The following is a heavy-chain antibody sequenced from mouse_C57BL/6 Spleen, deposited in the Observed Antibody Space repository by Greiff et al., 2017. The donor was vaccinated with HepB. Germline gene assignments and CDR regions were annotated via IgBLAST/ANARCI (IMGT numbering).Heavy chain of an antibody. CDR1: GFTFTDYY. V-gene: IGHV7-3*01. J-gene: IGHJ4*01. D-gene: IGHD4-1*01. CDR3: ARYGTGTGYAMDY. Sequence: EVQVVESGGGLVQPGGSLSLSCAASGFTFTDYYMSWVRQPPGKALEWLGFIRNKANGYTTEYSASVKGRFTISRDNSQSILYLQMNALRAEDSATYYCARYGTGTGYAMDYWGQGTSVTVSS. CDR2: IRNKANGYTT.